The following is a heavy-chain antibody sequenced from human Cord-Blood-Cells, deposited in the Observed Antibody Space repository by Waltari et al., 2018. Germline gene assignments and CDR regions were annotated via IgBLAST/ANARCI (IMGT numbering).Heavy chain of an antibody. D-gene: IGHD2-2*01. V-gene: IGHV4-39*01. CDR2: IYYSGST. CDR3: ARHTRGGSPNWFDP. J-gene: IGHJ5*02. CDR1: GGSISSSSSY. Sequence: QLQLQESGSALVKPSETLSPTCTVSGGSISSSSSYWGGIRPPPGKGLEWIGSIYYSGSTYSNPSLKSRVTISVDTSKNQFSLKLSSVTAADTAVYYCARHTRGGSPNWFDPWGQGTLVTVS.